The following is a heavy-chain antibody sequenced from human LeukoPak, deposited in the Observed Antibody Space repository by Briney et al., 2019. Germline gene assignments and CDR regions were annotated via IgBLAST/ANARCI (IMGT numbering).Heavy chain of an antibody. CDR2: ISGSGGST. Sequence: PGGSLRLSCAASGFTFSSYWMSWVRQAPGKGLEWVSAISGSGGSTYYADSVKGRFTISRDNSKNTLYLQMNSLRAEDTAVYYCAKRPSQYYYYYYMDVWGKGTTVTVSS. J-gene: IGHJ6*03. CDR3: AKRPSQYYYYYYMDV. CDR1: GFTFSSYW. V-gene: IGHV3-23*01.